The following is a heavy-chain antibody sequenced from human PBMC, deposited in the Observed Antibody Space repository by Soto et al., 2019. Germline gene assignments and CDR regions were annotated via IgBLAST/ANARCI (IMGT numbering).Heavy chain of an antibody. J-gene: IGHJ5*02. CDR2: INPNNGAT. Sequence: QVQLVQSGAEVKKPGASVKVSCKAPRYIFTAYFMHWVRQAPGQGLEWRGWINPNNGATHYGLSFQGRVTMTRDTYISTAYMELSSLRSDDTAVYYCASHDPGARFDPWGQGTLVIVSS. CDR1: RYIFTAYF. D-gene: IGHD1-1*01. CDR3: ASHDPGARFDP. V-gene: IGHV1-2*02.